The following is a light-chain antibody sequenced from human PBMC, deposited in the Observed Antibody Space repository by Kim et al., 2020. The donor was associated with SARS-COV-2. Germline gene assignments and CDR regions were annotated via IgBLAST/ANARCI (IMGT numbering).Light chain of an antibody. CDR1: QSVSTN. J-gene: IGKJ1*01. CDR2: GAS. V-gene: IGKV3-15*01. Sequence: EIVMTQSPATLSVSPGERATLSCRASQSVSTNVAWFQQKPGQAPRLLFYGASTRATGIPARFSGSGSGTEFTLTISSLQSEDFAVYYCQQFNNWPPWTCGQGNKVDIK. CDR3: QQFNNWPPWT.